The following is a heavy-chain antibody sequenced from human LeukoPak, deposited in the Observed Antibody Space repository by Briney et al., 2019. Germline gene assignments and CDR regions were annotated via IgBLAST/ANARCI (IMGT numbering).Heavy chain of an antibody. V-gene: IGHV4-30-4*01. Sequence: PSQTLSLTCTVSGGSISSGDYYRSWLRQPPGKGLEWIGYIYYSGSTYYNPSLKSRVTISVDTSKNQFSLKLSSVTAADTAVYYCARGGYCSGGSCYSSWFDPWGQGTLVTVSS. CDR1: GGSISSGDYY. CDR3: ARGGYCSGGSCYSSWFDP. J-gene: IGHJ5*02. CDR2: IYYSGST. D-gene: IGHD2-15*01.